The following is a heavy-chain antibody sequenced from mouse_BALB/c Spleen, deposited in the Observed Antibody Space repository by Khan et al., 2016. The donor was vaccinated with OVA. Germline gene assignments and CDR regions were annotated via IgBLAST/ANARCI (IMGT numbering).Heavy chain of an antibody. D-gene: IGHD1-1*01. CDR3: VRGLRVFAY. CDR1: GFTFSDYG. CDR2: ISTLAYSI. Sequence: EVELVESGGGLVQPGGSRKLSCAASGFTFSDYGMAWVRQAPGKGPEWVAFISTLAYSIYYADTVTGRFTISRENAKNTLYMEMSSLRSEDTAMYYCVRGLRVFAYWGQGTLVTVSA. J-gene: IGHJ3*01. V-gene: IGHV5-15*02.